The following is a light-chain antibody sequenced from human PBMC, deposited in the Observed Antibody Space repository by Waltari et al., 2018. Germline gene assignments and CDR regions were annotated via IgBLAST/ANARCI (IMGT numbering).Light chain of an antibody. CDR1: SGDVGNYNL. CDR3: SSYAAYNTVI. Sequence: QSTLTQPASVSGSLGQSITISCIGTSGDVGNYNLVSWYQQHPVKAPKFMIYGVNKRPSGVSNRFSGSKSGNTASLTISGLQGEDEAIYFCSSYAAYNTVIFGGGTKVTVL. J-gene: IGLJ2*01. V-gene: IGLV2-23*02. CDR2: GVN.